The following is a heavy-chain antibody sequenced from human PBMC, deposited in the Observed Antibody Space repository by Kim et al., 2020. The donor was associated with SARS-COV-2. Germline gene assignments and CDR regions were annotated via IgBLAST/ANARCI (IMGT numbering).Heavy chain of an antibody. Sequence: GGSLRLSCAASGFTFSSYEMNWVRQAPGKGLEWVSYISSSGSTIYYADSVKGRFTISRDNAKNSLYLQMNSLRAEDTAVYYCARDMIVVVPAARAYYYYGMDVWGQGTTVTVSS. V-gene: IGHV3-48*03. J-gene: IGHJ6*02. D-gene: IGHD2-2*01. CDR2: ISSSGSTI. CDR3: ARDMIVVVPAARAYYYYGMDV. CDR1: GFTFSSYE.